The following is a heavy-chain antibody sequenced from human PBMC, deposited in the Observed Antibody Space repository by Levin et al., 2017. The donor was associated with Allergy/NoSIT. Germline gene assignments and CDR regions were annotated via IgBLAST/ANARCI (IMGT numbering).Heavy chain of an antibody. D-gene: IGHD3-10*01. Sequence: SLKISCAASGFTFDDYAMHWVRQAPGKSLEWVSGISWNSGSIGYADSVKGRFTISRDNAKNSLYLQMNSLRTEDTALYYCARDNIGLPDAFDIWGQGTMVIVSS. J-gene: IGHJ3*02. CDR2: ISWNSGSI. V-gene: IGHV3-9*01. CDR3: ARDNIGLPDAFDI. CDR1: GFTFDDYA.